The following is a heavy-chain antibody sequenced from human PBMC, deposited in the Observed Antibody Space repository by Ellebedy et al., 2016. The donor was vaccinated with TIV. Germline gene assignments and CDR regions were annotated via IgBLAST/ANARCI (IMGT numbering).Heavy chain of an antibody. CDR2: ISGRNGNT. V-gene: IGHV1-18*04. J-gene: IGHJ4*02. Sequence: AASVKVSCKASGYTITNFGFSWVRQAPGQGLEWMGWISGRNGNTKYAQKFQGRVTMTTDLSTRTTYMELRSLRSDDTAVYYCARDRAVSGIGFGDYWGQGTRITVSS. CDR1: GYTITNFG. D-gene: IGHD3-10*01. CDR3: ARDRAVSGIGFGDY.